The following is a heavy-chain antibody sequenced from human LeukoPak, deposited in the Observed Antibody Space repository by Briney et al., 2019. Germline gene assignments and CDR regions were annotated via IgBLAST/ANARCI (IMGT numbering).Heavy chain of an antibody. Sequence: GGSLRLSCVASGFTFSSYWMSWVRQAPGKGLEWVANIKQDGSEKHYVDSVKGRFTISRDNAKNSLYLQMNSLRAEDTAVYYCASRVDYWGQGTLVTVSS. CDR1: GFTFSSYW. J-gene: IGHJ4*02. CDR2: IKQDGSEK. V-gene: IGHV3-7*01. CDR3: ASRVDY.